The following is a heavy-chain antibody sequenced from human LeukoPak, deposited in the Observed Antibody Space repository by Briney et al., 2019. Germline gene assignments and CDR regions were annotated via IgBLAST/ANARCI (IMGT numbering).Heavy chain of an antibody. V-gene: IGHV3-23*01. D-gene: IGHD2-2*01. CDR2: ISGSGGST. J-gene: IGHJ6*03. Sequence: PGRSLRLSCAASGFTFDDYAMHWVRQAPGKGLEWVSAISGSGGSTYYADSVKGRFTISRDNSKNTLYLQMNSLRAEDTAVYYCAKSAVPAARAHYYYYYMDVWGKGTTVTVSS. CDR1: GFTFDDYA. CDR3: AKSAVPAARAHYYYYYMDV.